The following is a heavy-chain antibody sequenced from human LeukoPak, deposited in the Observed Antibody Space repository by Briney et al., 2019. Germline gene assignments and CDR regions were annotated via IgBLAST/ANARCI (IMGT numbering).Heavy chain of an antibody. CDR2: INTNTGNP. CDR1: GSPFTSYA. D-gene: IGHD1-7*01. V-gene: IGHV7-4-1*02. CDR3: ARDRGSWNYVFDY. J-gene: IGHJ4*02. Sequence: GGSLQVSCQASGSPFTSYAMNWARQAPGQGLEWMGWINTNTGNPTYAEGFTGRFVFSLDTSVSTAYLQISSLKAEDTAVYYCARDRGSWNYVFDYWGQGALVTVSS.